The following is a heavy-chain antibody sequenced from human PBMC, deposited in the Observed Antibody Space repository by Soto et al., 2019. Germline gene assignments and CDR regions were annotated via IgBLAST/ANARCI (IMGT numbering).Heavy chain of an antibody. J-gene: IGHJ4*02. Sequence: GALRLSCAASGFTFSDHYMDWVRQAPGKGLEWVGRTRNKANSYTTEYAASVKGRFTISRDDSKNSLYLQMNSLKTEDTAVYYCARDQGDYVIDYWGQGTLVTVSS. CDR3: ARDQGDYVIDY. V-gene: IGHV3-72*01. CDR2: TRNKANSYTT. D-gene: IGHD4-17*01. CDR1: GFTFSDHY.